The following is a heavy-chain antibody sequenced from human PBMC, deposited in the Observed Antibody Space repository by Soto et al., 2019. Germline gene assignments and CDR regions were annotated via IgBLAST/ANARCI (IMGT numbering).Heavy chain of an antibody. CDR1: GDSVSSNIAA. CDR3: ARDTGTTFPFDP. J-gene: IGHJ5*02. D-gene: IGHD1-7*01. V-gene: IGHV6-1*01. Sequence: LSLTCVISGDSVSSNIAAWNWIRQSPSRGLEWLGRTFYRSKWSKWLNDYSVSVRSRITINPDTSKNQFPLQLNSVTPDDSAVYYCARDTGTTFPFDPWGQGTLVTVSS. CDR2: TFYRSKWSKWLN.